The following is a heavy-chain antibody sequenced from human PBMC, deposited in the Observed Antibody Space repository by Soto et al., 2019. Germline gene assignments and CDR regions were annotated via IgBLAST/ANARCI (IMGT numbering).Heavy chain of an antibody. V-gene: IGHV2-5*02. CDR3: ARGRRGGDGWNDWWYYYMDV. D-gene: IGHD2-15*01. CDR1: GFSLTTNGVG. CDR2: VYWDDEK. Sequence: QITLKESGPTLLKPTQTLTLTCSFSGFSLTTNGVGVGWIRQPPGKALEWLAFVYWDDEKRYNLSLKTRLTITRDTSKHQVYLIVTTMDPGDTGTYYCARGRRGGDGWNDWWYYYMDVWGTGTTVTVSS. J-gene: IGHJ6*03.